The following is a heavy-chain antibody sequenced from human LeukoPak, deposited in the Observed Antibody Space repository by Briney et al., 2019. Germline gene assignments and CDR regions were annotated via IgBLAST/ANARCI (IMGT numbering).Heavy chain of an antibody. D-gene: IGHD2-2*01. J-gene: IGHJ3*02. CDR2: IYYSGGT. V-gene: IGHV4-59*12. Sequence: SETLSLTCTVSGGSISSYYWSWIRQPPGKGLEWIGYIYYSGGTNYNPSLKSRVTISIDRSKNQFSLKLSSVTAADTAVYYCAGAPSGTDAFDIWGQGTMVTVSS. CDR1: GGSISSYY. CDR3: AGAPSGTDAFDI.